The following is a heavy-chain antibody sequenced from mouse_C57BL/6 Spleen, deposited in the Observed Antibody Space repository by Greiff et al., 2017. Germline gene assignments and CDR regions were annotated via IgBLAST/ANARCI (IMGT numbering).Heavy chain of an antibody. V-gene: IGHV1-15*01. J-gene: IGHJ1*03. CDR3: TSSNYDWYFDV. CDR1: GYTFTDYE. D-gene: IGHD2-5*01. Sequence: QVQLQQSGAELVRPGASVTLSCKASGYTFTDYEMHWVKQTPVHGLEWIGAIDPETGGTAYNQKFKGKAILTADKSSSTAYMELRSLTSEDSAVYSCTSSNYDWYFDVWGTGTTVTVSS. CDR2: IDPETGGT.